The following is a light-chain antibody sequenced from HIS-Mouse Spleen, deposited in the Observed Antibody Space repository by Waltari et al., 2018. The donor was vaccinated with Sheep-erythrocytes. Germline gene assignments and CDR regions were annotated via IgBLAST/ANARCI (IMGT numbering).Light chain of an antibody. CDR2: QDS. CDR1: KLGDKY. CDR3: QAWDSSTAV. J-gene: IGLJ2*01. V-gene: IGLV3-1*01. Sequence: SYELTQPPSVSVSPGQTASITCSGDKLGDKYACWCQQKPGQSPVLVIYQDSKRPTGMPERFSGSNSGNTATLTISGTQAMDEADYSCQAWDSSTAVFGGGTKLTVL.